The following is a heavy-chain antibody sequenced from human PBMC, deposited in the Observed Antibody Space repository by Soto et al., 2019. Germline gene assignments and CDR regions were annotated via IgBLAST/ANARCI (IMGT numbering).Heavy chain of an antibody. Sequence: GGSLRLSCAASGFTFSSYAMSWVRQAPGKGLEWVSAISGSGGSTYYADSVKGRFTISRDNSKNTLYLQMNSLRAEDTAVYYCAKDPIAVPLLSSDSSGWYYFDYWGQGTLVTVSS. V-gene: IGHV3-23*01. D-gene: IGHD6-19*01. CDR2: ISGSGGST. CDR3: AKDPIAVPLLSSDSSGWYYFDY. CDR1: GFTFSSYA. J-gene: IGHJ4*02.